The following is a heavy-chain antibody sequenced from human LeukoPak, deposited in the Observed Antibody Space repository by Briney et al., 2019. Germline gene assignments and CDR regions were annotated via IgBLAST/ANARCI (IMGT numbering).Heavy chain of an antibody. J-gene: IGHJ6*03. D-gene: IGHD3-3*01. V-gene: IGHV3-7*01. CDR2: IREDGSEK. CDR1: GFTYSSYW. Sequence: GGYLRLSCAASGFTYSSYWMTWVRQGPGKGLDWVANIREDGSEKYYADSVKGRFTVSRDNAKNSLYLQVNSLRAEDTAVYYCARLNYDFWSGVWEGYYMDVWGKGTTVTVSS. CDR3: ARLNYDFWSGVWEGYYMDV.